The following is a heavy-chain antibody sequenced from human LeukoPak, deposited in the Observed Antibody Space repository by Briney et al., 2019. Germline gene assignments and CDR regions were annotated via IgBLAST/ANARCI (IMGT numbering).Heavy chain of an antibody. V-gene: IGHV3-15*01. CDR3: TAELRYGSRAFDY. Sequence: PGGSLRLSCAASGFTFSNAWMSWVRQAPGKGLEWVGRIKSKTDGGTTDYAAPVKGRFTISRDDSKNTLYLQMNSLKTEDTAVYYCTAELRYGSRAFDYWGQGTLVTVSS. CDR2: IKSKTDGGTT. J-gene: IGHJ4*02. D-gene: IGHD3-9*01. CDR1: GFTFSNAW.